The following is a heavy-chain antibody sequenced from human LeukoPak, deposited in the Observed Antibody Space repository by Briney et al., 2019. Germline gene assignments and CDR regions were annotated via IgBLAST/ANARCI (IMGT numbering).Heavy chain of an antibody. D-gene: IGHD6-19*01. J-gene: IGHJ4*02. V-gene: IGHV1-18*01. Sequence: GASVKVSCKASGYTFISYGINWVRQAPGQGLERMGWISPHNGNTNYAQKLQGRATMTTDTSTSTAYMEVRSLRSDDTAVYYCARAWIAVAGPGTSDYWGQGTLVMVSS. CDR1: GYTFISYG. CDR2: ISPHNGNT. CDR3: ARAWIAVAGPGTSDY.